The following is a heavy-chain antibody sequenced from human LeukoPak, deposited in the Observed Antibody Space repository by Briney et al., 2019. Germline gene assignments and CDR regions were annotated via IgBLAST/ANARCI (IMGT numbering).Heavy chain of an antibody. Sequence: PSETLSLTCAVYGGSFSGYYWSWIRAPPRRGGGWVGEINHSGSTNYNPSLKSRVTISVDTSKNQFSLKLSSVTAADTGVYYCARGGYYYDSSGLTDHWGQGTLVTVSS. J-gene: IGHJ4*02. CDR1: GGSFSGYY. CDR2: INHSGST. V-gene: IGHV4-34*01. CDR3: ARGGYYYDSSGLTDH. D-gene: IGHD3-22*01.